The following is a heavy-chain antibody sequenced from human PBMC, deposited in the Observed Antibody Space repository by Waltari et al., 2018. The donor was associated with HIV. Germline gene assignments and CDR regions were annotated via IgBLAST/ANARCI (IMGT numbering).Heavy chain of an antibody. D-gene: IGHD2-2*01. CDR3: ARRGDGFNQHARLDH. CDR1: GGSITRNDSY. V-gene: IGHV4-39*01. CDR2: MYNSGTT. J-gene: IGHJ4*02. Sequence: QLHLQESGPGLVKPSETLALTCTVSGGSITRNDSYWAWIRQPPGKGLEWIGLMYNSGTTDYNPSLKSRVSMSRDTSKNRFSLRLHSVTAADTAIYYCARRGDGFNQHARLDHWGPGTLVTVSS.